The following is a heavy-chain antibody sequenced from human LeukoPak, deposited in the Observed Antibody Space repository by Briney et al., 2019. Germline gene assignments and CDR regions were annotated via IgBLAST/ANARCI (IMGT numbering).Heavy chain of an antibody. D-gene: IGHD4-17*01. Sequence: KASETLCLTCAVYGGSFSGYYWSWIRQPPGKGLEWIGEINHSGSTNYNPSLKSRVTISVDTSKNQFSLKLSSVTAADTAVYYCVANTVTTSYYFDYWGQGTLVTVSS. V-gene: IGHV4-34*01. J-gene: IGHJ4*02. CDR1: GGSFSGYY. CDR3: VANTVTTSYYFDY. CDR2: INHSGST.